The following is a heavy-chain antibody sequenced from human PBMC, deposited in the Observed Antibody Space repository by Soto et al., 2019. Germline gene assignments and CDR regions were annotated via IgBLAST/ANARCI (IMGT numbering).Heavy chain of an antibody. CDR1: CGSISDYQ. CDR3: ARMRGLGEISPYFDY. J-gene: IGHJ4*02. D-gene: IGHD3-16*02. CDR2: IYYSGRT. Sequence: SQTLSLTCSISCGSISDYQGSWIRQPPGKGLEWIGYIYYSGRTNYNPSLKSRVTISLDTSTKQFSLRLRSVTAADTAVYYCARMRGLGEISPYFDYWGKGALVTVSS. V-gene: IGHV4-59*01.